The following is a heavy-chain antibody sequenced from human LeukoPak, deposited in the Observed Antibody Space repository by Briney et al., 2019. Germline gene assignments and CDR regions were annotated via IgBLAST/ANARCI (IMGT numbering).Heavy chain of an antibody. CDR2: IYYSGNT. J-gene: IGHJ5*02. Sequence: SETLSLTCTVSGGSISSYYWSWIRQSPGKGLEWIGFIYYSGNTNSNPSLKSRVTMSVDTSKNQFSLRLTSVTAADTAVYYRASGLRRDWFDPWGQGTLVTVSS. CDR1: GGSISSYY. V-gene: IGHV4-59*01. D-gene: IGHD2-21*01. CDR3: ASGLRRDWFDP.